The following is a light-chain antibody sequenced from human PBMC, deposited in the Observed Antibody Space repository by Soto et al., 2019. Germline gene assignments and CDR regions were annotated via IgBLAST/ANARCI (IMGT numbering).Light chain of an antibody. CDR3: QSYDSSRSVVV. CDR1: SSNIGAGYD. CDR2: GNS. V-gene: IGLV1-40*01. Sequence: QSVLTQPPSVSGAPGQRVTISCTGSSSNIGAGYDVHWYQQLPGTAPKLLIHGNSNRPSGVPDRFSGSKSGTSASLAITGLQAEDEADYYCQSYDSSRSVVVFGGGTKITVL. J-gene: IGLJ2*01.